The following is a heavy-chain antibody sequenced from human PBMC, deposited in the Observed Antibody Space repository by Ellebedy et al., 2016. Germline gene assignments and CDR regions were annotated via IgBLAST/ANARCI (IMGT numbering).Heavy chain of an antibody. Sequence: SETLSLTCSVSGGSISGYYWSWIRQPPGRGLEWIGYIYYSGSTNYSPSLKSRVAMSLDTSKNLFSLDLNSVTTADTAVYYCARALRAESAGKGTFCHWGQGTLVTVSS. CDR2: IYYSGST. J-gene: IGHJ4*02. D-gene: IGHD6-13*01. CDR3: ARALRAESAGKGTFCH. V-gene: IGHV4-59*01. CDR1: GGSISGYY.